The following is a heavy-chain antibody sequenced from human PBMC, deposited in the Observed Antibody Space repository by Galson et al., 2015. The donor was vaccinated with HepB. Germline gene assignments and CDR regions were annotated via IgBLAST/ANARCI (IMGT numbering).Heavy chain of an antibody. J-gene: IGHJ6*02. CDR2: ISYDGSNK. D-gene: IGHD2-2*01. CDR3: ARVGAEDIVVVPAARSDYYYGMDV. CDR1: GFTFSSYA. V-gene: IGHV3-30-3*01. Sequence: SLRLSCAASGFTFSSYAMHWVRQAPGKGLEWVAVISYDGSNKYYADSVKGRFTISRDNSKNTLYLQMNSLRAEDTAVYYCARVGAEDIVVVPAARSDYYYGMDVGGQGPTVTVSS.